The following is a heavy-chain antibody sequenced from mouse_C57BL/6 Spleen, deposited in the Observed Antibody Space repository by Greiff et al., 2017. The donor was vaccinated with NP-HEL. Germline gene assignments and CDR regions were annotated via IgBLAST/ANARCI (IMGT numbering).Heavy chain of an antibody. V-gene: IGHV5-17*01. CDR1: GFTFSDYG. CDR2: ISSGSSTI. D-gene: IGHD1-1*01. CDR3: ARHYYGSSYDAMDY. Sequence: EVQGVESGGGLVKPGGSLKLSCAASGFTFSDYGMHWVRQAPEKGLEWVAYISSGSSTIYYADTVKGRFTISRDNAKNTLFLQMTSLRSEDTAMYYCARHYYGSSYDAMDYWGQGTSVTVSS. J-gene: IGHJ4*01.